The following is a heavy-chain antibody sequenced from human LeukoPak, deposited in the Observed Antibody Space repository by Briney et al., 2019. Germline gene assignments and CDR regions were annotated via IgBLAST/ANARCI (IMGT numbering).Heavy chain of an antibody. V-gene: IGHV4-59*01. CDR2: SYYSGST. CDR3: ARGNWYCSSTSCYAGGLYYYYGMDV. D-gene: IGHD2-2*01. Sequence: SETLSLTCTVSGGSISGYYLSWIRQPPGKGLEWIGYSYYSGSTNYNPSLKSRVTISVDTSKNQFSLKLSSVTAADTAVYYCARGNWYCSSTSCYAGGLYYYYGMDVWGQGTTVTVSS. J-gene: IGHJ6*02. CDR1: GGSISGYY.